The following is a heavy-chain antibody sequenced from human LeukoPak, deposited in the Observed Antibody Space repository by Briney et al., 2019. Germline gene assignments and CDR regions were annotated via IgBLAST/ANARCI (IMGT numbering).Heavy chain of an antibody. J-gene: IGHJ6*02. V-gene: IGHV1-18*01. Sequence: ASVNVSCKASGYTFTSYGISRVRQAPGQGLEWMGWISAYNGNTNYAQKLQGRVTMTTDTSTSTAYMELRSLRSDDTAVYYCARDMYGSGSYYYYYYYGMDVWGQGTTVTVSS. D-gene: IGHD3-10*01. CDR2: ISAYNGNT. CDR3: ARDMYGSGSYYYYYYYGMDV. CDR1: GYTFTSYG.